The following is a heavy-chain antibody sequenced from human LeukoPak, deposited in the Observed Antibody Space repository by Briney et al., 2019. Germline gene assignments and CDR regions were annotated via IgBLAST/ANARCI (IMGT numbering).Heavy chain of an antibody. J-gene: IGHJ4*02. D-gene: IGHD3-22*01. Sequence: TSETLSLTCTVSGDSISSYYWSWIRQPPGKGLEWIGYTYYSGSTNYNPSLKSRVTISVDTSKNQFSLKLSSVTAADTAVYYCARVLADSSGYYLLFDYWGQGTLVTVSS. V-gene: IGHV4-59*01. CDR2: TYYSGST. CDR1: GDSISSYY. CDR3: ARVLADSSGYYLLFDY.